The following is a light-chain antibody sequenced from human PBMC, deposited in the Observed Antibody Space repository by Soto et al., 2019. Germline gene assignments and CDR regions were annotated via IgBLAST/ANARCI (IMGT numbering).Light chain of an antibody. Sequence: LSLSQGERATLSCRASQSVSNYLAWYQPKPGQAPRLLIYAASNRATGIPARFSGSGSGTDFTLTISSLEPEDFAGYYCQQRSNWLFSFGARTKAAI. J-gene: IGKJ3*01. CDR1: QSVSNY. CDR3: QQRSNWLFS. V-gene: IGKV3-11*01. CDR2: AAS.